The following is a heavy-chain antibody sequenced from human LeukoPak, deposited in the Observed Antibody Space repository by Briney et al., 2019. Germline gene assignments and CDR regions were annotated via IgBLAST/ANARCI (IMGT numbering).Heavy chain of an antibody. V-gene: IGHV1-2*02. CDR1: GYTFTGYY. D-gene: IGHD3-16*01. Sequence: GSSVKVSCKASGYTFTGYYMHWVRQAAGQGLEWMGWINPNSGDTNYAQKFQGRVSMTRDTSISTAYMELSRLRSDDTAVYYCASRGSHTTVLDYWGQGTLVTVSS. CDR3: ASRGSHTTVLDY. CDR2: INPNSGDT. J-gene: IGHJ4*02.